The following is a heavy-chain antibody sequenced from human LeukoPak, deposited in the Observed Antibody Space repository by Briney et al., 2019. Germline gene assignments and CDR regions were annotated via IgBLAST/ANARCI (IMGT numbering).Heavy chain of an antibody. V-gene: IGHV1-24*01. D-gene: IGHD1-26*01. CDR1: GYTLTELS. J-gene: IGHJ4*02. CDR3: ATGQNQVGATLFDY. Sequence: GSVKVSCKVSGYTLTELSMHWVRQAPGKGLEWMGGFDPEDGETIYAQKFQGRVTMTEDTSTDTAYMELSSLRSEDTAVYYCATGQNQVGATLFDYWGQGTLVTVSS. CDR2: FDPEDGET.